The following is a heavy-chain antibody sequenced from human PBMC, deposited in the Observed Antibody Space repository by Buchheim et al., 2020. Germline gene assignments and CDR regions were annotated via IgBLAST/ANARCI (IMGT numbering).Heavy chain of an antibody. J-gene: IGHJ6*02. V-gene: IGHV3-30*04. CDR2: ISYDGSNK. CDR3: ARSKLLGAVAGMDYYYGMDV. Sequence: QVQLVESGGGVVQPGRSLRLSCAASGFTFSSYAMHWVRQAPGKGLEWVAVISYDGSNKYYADSVKGRLTISRDNSKNTLYLQMNSLRAEDTAVYYCARSKLLGAVAGMDYYYGMDVWGQGTT. D-gene: IGHD6-19*01. CDR1: GFTFSSYA.